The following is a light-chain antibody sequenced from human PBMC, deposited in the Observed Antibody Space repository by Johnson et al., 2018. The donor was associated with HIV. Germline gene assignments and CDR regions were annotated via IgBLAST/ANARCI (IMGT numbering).Light chain of an antibody. CDR1: SCDIGNNY. CDR2: DNN. V-gene: IGLV1-51*01. Sequence: QSVLTQPPSVSAAPGQKVTISCSGSSCDIGNNYVSCHQQLPGTAPKLLIYDNNKRPSGLPDRISGSKSGTSATLGITGLQTGDEADDYCGPWDRTLDVLGTGSKVTVL. J-gene: IGLJ1*01. CDR3: GPWDRTLDV.